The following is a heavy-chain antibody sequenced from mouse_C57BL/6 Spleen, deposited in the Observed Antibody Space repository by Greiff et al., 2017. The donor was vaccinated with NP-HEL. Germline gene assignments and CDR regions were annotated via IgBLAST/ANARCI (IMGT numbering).Heavy chain of an antibody. CDR1: GYTFTDYE. CDR3: TRWGGNGGMDY. V-gene: IGHV1-15*01. D-gene: IGHD2-1*01. J-gene: IGHJ4*01. Sequence: QVQLQQSGAELVRPGASVTLSCKASGYTFTDYEMHWVKQTPVHGLEWIGAIDPETGGTAYNQKFKGKAILTADKSSSTAYMELRSLTSEDSAVYCCTRWGGNGGMDYWGQGTSVTVSS. CDR2: IDPETGGT.